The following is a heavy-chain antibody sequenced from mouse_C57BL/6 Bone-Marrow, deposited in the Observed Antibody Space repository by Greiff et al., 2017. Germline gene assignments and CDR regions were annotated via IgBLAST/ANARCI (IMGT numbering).Heavy chain of an antibody. D-gene: IGHD1-1*01. J-gene: IGHJ2*01. V-gene: IGHV1-82*01. CDR3: ARRANDYFDY. CDR2: IYPGDGAT. CDR1: GYAFSSSW. Sequence: VQLQQSGPELVKPGASVKISCKASGYAFSSSWMNWVKQRPGKGLEWIGRIYPGDGATNYNGKFKGKATLTADKSSRTAYMQLSSLTSEDSAVYFCARRANDYFDYWGQGTTLTVSS.